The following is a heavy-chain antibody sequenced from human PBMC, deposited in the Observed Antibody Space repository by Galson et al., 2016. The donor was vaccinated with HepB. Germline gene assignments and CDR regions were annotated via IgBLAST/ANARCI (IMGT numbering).Heavy chain of an antibody. CDR2: IRGGVART. V-gene: IGHV3-23*01. J-gene: IGHJ3*02. CDR1: GFRFSSYA. CDR3: ARGFDAFDI. Sequence: SLRLSCAASGFRFSSYALGWVRQAQGMGLEWVASIRGGVARTYNTDPMNGRFTISRDNSKNILYLQMDSLRAEDTAVYFCARGFDAFDIWGQGTMVTVSS.